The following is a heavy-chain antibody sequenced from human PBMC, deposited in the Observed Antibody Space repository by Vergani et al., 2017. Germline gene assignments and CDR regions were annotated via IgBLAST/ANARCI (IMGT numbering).Heavy chain of an antibody. J-gene: IGHJ6*01. D-gene: IGHD1-26*01. CDR3: ARVDTQVPATTHFLCMDV. CDR1: GGSISSGDHC. V-gene: IGHV4-31*11. Sequence: QVQLQESGPGVVKPSQTLSLTCAVSGGSISSGDHCWTWIRQRPGKGLEWIGYIFYSGTTYDNPSLRSRLTISVDTSQNHFSLKLRSVTAADTAVYYCARVDTQVPATTHFLCMDVRVKGTTVVVSS. CDR2: IFYSGTT.